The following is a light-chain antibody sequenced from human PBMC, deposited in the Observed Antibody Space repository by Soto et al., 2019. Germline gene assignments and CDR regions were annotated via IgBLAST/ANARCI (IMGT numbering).Light chain of an antibody. CDR2: EVS. CDR1: SSDVGGYNY. V-gene: IGLV2-14*01. Sequence: QSALTQPASVSGSPGQSITISCTGTSSDVGGYNYVSWYQQHPGKAPTLMIYEVSTRPSGVSNRFSGYKSGNTASLTISGLQAEDEADYYCSSYTSSSTLVFGGGTKLTVL. CDR3: SSYTSSSTLV. J-gene: IGLJ3*02.